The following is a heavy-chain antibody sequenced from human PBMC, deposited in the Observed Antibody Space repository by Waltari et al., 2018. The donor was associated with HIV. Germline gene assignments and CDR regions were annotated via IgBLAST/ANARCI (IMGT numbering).Heavy chain of an antibody. CDR1: GGSISSYY. CDR3: ARGPSVEMATDY. CDR2: IYTSGST. D-gene: IGHD5-12*01. V-gene: IGHV4-4*07. Sequence: QVQLQESGPGLVKPSETLSLTCTVSGGSISSYYWSWIRQPAGKGLEWIGRIYTSGSTHSNPPLKSRVTMSVDTSKNQFSLKLSSVTAADTAVYYCARGPSVEMATDYWGQGTLVTVSS. J-gene: IGHJ4*02.